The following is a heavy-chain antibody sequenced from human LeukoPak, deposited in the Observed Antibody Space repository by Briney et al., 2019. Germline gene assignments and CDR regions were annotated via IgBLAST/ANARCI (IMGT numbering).Heavy chain of an antibody. V-gene: IGHV3-21*04. CDR1: GFTFSSYS. J-gene: IGHJ5*02. Sequence: GGSLRLSCAASGFTFSSYSMNWVRQAPGKGLEWVSSISSSSSYIYYADSVKGRFTISRDNAKNSLYLQMNSLRAEDTALYYCARDRSITIFGVVIIGWFDPWGQGTLVTVSS. CDR2: ISSSSSYI. D-gene: IGHD3-3*01. CDR3: ARDRSITIFGVVIIGWFDP.